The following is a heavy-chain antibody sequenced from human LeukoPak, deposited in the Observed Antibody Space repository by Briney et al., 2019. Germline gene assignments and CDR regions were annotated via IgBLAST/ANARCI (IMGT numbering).Heavy chain of an antibody. Sequence: SETLSLTCAVSGYSISSGYYWGWIRQPPGKGLEWIGSIYHSGSTYYNPSLKSRVTISVDTSKNQFSLKLSSVTAADTAVSYCVRSLYCSGGSCYFDYWGQGTLVTVSS. D-gene: IGHD2-15*01. J-gene: IGHJ4*02. V-gene: IGHV4-38-2*01. CDR3: VRSLYCSGGSCYFDY. CDR1: GYSISSGYY. CDR2: IYHSGST.